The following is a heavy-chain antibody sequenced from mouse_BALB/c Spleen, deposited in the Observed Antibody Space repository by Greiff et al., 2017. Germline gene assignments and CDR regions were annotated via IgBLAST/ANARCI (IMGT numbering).Heavy chain of an antibody. CDR2: ISDGGSYT. Sequence: EVKVVESGGGLVKPGGSLKLSCAASGFTFSDYYMYWVRQTPEKRLEWVATISDGGSYTYYPDSVKGRFTISRDNAKNNLYLQMSSLKSEDTAMYYCARQRDYYGSWGQGTTLTVSS. CDR3: ARQRDYYGS. V-gene: IGHV5-4*02. CDR1: GFTFSDYY. D-gene: IGHD1-2*01. J-gene: IGHJ2*01.